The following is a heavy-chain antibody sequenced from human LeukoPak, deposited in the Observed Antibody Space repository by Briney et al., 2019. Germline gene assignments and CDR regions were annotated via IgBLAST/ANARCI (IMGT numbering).Heavy chain of an antibody. CDR3: ARAGLPIQYYYYYGMDV. J-gene: IGHJ6*02. CDR1: GGTFSSYA. D-gene: IGHD5-12*01. Sequence: SVKVSCKASGGTFSSYAISWVRQAPGQGLEWMGRIIPIIGIANYAQKFQGRVTITADKSTSTAYMELSNLRSEDTAVYYCARAGLPIQYYYYYGMDVWGQGTTVTVSS. CDR2: IIPIIGIA. V-gene: IGHV1-69*04.